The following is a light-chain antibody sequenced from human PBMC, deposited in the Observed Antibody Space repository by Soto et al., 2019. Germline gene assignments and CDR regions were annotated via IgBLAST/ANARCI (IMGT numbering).Light chain of an antibody. CDR1: QSVRNW. CDR2: DSS. V-gene: IGKV1-5*01. CDR3: QQYNSFIWT. Sequence: DIQMTQSPSTLFASVGDRVTITCRASQSVRNWLAWYQQKPGRAPQLLIYDSSTLEPGVPSRFRGSGSGTEFNLTISSLQPEDFATYYCQQYNSFIWTFGQGTKVDIK. J-gene: IGKJ1*01.